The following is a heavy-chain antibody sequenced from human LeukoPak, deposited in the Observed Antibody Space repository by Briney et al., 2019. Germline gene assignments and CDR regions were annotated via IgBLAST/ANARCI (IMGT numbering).Heavy chain of an antibody. CDR3: AAPSGVGVKIGFDH. CDR2: ISSNGGST. J-gene: IGHJ4*02. Sequence: PGGSLRLSCSASGFSFSRQALHWVRQAPGKGLEYVSAISSNGGSTHYADSVKGRFIISRDNSKNTLYLQMSSLRAEDTAVYYCAAPSGVGVKIGFDHWGQGALVVVSS. CDR1: GFSFSRQA. V-gene: IGHV3-64D*09. D-gene: IGHD1-26*01.